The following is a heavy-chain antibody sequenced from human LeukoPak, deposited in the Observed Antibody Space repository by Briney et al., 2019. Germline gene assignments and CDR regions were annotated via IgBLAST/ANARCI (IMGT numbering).Heavy chain of an antibody. Sequence: ASVKVSCKASGGSFSSYAISWVRQAPGQGLEWMGRIFPIFGTANYAQKFQGRVTMTTDESTSTAYMELSSLRSEDTAVYYCGSTAAGTITYWGQGTLVTVSS. CDR3: GSTAAGTITY. CDR1: GGSFSSYA. V-gene: IGHV1-69*05. D-gene: IGHD6-13*01. J-gene: IGHJ4*02. CDR2: IFPIFGTA.